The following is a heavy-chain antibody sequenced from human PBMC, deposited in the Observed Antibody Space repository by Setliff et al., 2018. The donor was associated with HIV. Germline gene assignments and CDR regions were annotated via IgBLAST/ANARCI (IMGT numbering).Heavy chain of an antibody. CDR2: IYSSGST. CDR1: GGSISKYF. V-gene: IGHV4-4*07. Sequence: SETLSLTCTVSGGSISKYFWSWIRQSAEKGLEWIGRIYSSGSTNQNPSLKSRVSMSVDTSKSQFSLNLSSVTAADTAVYYCATRPADTKWYGVFDYWGQGRLVTVSS. D-gene: IGHD3-10*01. J-gene: IGHJ4*02. CDR3: ATRPADTKWYGVFDY.